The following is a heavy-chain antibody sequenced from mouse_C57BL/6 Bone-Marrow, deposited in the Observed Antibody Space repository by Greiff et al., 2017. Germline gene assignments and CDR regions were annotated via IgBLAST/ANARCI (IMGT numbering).Heavy chain of an antibody. Sequence: EVMLVESGGDLVQPGGSLKLSCAASGFTFSSYGMSWVRQTPDTRLEWVATISSGGSYTYSPDSVKGRFTISRENAKNTLYLQMSSLKSEDTAMYYCARYDYDYYFDYWGQGTTLTVSS. J-gene: IGHJ2*01. V-gene: IGHV5-6*02. D-gene: IGHD2-4*01. CDR3: ARYDYDYYFDY. CDR1: GFTFSSYG. CDR2: ISSGGSYT.